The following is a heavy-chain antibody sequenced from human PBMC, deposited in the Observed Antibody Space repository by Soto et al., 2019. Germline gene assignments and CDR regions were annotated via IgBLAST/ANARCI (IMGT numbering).Heavy chain of an antibody. CDR3: AKGRGGSGSLTPRVDF. CDR1: GFTFNNYA. J-gene: IGHJ4*02. V-gene: IGHV3-23*01. Sequence: EVQLLESGGGLVQPGGSLRLSCAASGFTFNNYAMTWFRQAPGKGLEWVSDISGGGDTTSYADSVKGRFTVTRDGSKNTLYLQMSSLRAEDTALYYCAKGRGGSGSLTPRVDFWGQGTLVTVSS. D-gene: IGHD3-10*01. CDR2: ISGGGDTT.